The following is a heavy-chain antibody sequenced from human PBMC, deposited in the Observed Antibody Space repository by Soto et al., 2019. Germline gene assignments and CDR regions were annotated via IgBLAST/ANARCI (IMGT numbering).Heavy chain of an antibody. Sequence: ASVKVSCKASGYSFTSYDINWVRQATGQGLEWMGWMDPKTGNTDYGQKFQGRVTMTRNTSISTAYMELSSLTSEDTAVYYCARGRGCLDPWGQGALVTVSS. D-gene: IGHD2-15*01. J-gene: IGHJ5*02. V-gene: IGHV1-8*01. CDR2: MDPKTGNT. CDR3: ARGRGCLDP. CDR1: GYSFTSYD.